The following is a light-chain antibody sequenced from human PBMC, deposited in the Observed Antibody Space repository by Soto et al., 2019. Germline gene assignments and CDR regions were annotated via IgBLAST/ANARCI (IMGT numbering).Light chain of an antibody. CDR1: GGDIGSYNL. J-gene: IGLJ1*01. CDR2: EVN. CDR3: CSYAGSSTPFV. Sequence: QSGLTQRASVSGSPGQSITVSCTGTGGDIGSYNLVSWYQHHPGKAPQLMIYEVNKRPSGVSDRFSGSKSGNTASLTISGLQSEDETDYYCCSYAGSSTPFVFGTGTKVTVL. V-gene: IGLV2-23*02.